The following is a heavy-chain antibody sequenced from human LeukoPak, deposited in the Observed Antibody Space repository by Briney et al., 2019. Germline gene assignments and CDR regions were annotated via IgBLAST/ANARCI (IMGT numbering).Heavy chain of an antibody. CDR3: ATTPSGGSYYYFDY. V-gene: IGHV1-24*01. J-gene: IGHJ4*02. D-gene: IGHD1-26*01. Sequence: ASVKVSCTVSGYTLTELSMHWVRQAPGKGLEWMGGFDPEDGETIYAQKFQGRVTMTEDTSTDTAYMELSSLRSEDTAVYYCATTPSGGSYYYFDYWGQGTLVTVSS. CDR2: FDPEDGET. CDR1: GYTLTELS.